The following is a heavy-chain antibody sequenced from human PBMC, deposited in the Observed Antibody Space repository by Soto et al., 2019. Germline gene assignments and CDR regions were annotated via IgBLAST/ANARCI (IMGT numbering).Heavy chain of an antibody. V-gene: IGHV3-9*01. CDR3: AKDIGAVAGLFDY. CDR1: GFTFDDYA. CDR2: ISWNSGSI. Sequence: EVQLVESGGGLVQPGRSLRLSCAASGFTFDDYAMHWVRQAPGKGLEWDSGISWNSGSIGYADSVKGRFTISRDNAKNSLYLQMNSLRAEDTALYYCAKDIGAVAGLFDYWGQGTLVTVSS. J-gene: IGHJ4*02. D-gene: IGHD6-19*01.